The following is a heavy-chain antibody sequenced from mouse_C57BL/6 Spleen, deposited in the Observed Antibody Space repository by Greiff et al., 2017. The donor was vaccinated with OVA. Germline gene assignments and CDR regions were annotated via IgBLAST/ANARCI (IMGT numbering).Heavy chain of an antibody. CDR2: IYPGDGDT. D-gene: IGHD1-1*01. V-gene: IGHV1-82*01. CDR1: GYAFSSSW. CDR3: ARAGTTVVVGDWYFDV. J-gene: IGHJ1*03. Sequence: VKLQQSGPELVKPGASVKISCKASGYAFSSSWMNWVKQRPGKGLEWIGRIYPGDGDTNYNGKFKGKATLTADKSSSTAYMQLRSLTSEDSAVYFCARAGTTVVVGDWYFDVWGTGTTVTVSS.